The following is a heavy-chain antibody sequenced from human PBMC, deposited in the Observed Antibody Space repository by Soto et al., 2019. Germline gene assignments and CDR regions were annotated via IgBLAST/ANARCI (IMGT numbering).Heavy chain of an antibody. CDR2: ISSSGDN. V-gene: IGHV3-21*01. D-gene: IGHD4-4*01. Sequence: EVQLVESGGGLVKPGGSLRLSCAVSGFAFSSYSVNWVRQAPGKGLEWISSISSSGDNYYTDSLKGRLAISRDNAKNSLYLQMTSVRVEDTAVYYCARGADYTNSNFDFWGQGTLVTVAS. J-gene: IGHJ4*02. CDR3: ARGADYTNSNFDF. CDR1: GFAFSSYS.